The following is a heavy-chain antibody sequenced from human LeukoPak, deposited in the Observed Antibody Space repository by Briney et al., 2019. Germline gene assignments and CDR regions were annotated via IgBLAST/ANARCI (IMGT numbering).Heavy chain of an antibody. D-gene: IGHD3-9*01. Sequence: GGSLRLSCAASGFTVSNNYMSWVRQAPGKGLEWVSVIYVGGSAYYADSVKGRFTISGDSSKNTLYPQMNSLRAEDTAVYYCARLKIDGTHFDYWGQGTLVTVSS. CDR3: ARLKIDGTHFDY. CDR1: GFTVSNNY. J-gene: IGHJ4*02. V-gene: IGHV3-53*01. CDR2: IYVGGSA.